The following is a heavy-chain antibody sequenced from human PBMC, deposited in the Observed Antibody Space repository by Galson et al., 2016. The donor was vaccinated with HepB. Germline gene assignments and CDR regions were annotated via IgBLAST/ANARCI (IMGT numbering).Heavy chain of an antibody. CDR2: IYHSGNT. J-gene: IGHJ6*02. CDR3: ARLCYDSWSVSCAMDV. D-gene: IGHD3-3*01. Sequence: SETLSLTCSVSGGSINTNNYYWVWIRQPPGKGLEWIGSIYHSGNTFYNPSLKSRVSISVDTSKNQFSLNVSYVTAADTAVYYCARLCYDSWSVSCAMDVWGQGTTVTAS. CDR1: GGSINTNNYY. V-gene: IGHV4-39*01.